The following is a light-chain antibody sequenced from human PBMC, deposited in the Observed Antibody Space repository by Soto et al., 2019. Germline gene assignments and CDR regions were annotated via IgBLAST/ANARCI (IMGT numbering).Light chain of an antibody. CDR1: QGISSL. V-gene: IGKV1-12*01. Sequence: DIQMTQSPSSVSASVGDRVTITCRASQGISSLLAWYQQKPGKAPNLLIHTASSLQSGVPSRFTGSRSGTDFTLTISSLQPEDFATYYCQQANSFPLTFGGGTKVEIK. J-gene: IGKJ4*01. CDR3: QQANSFPLT. CDR2: TAS.